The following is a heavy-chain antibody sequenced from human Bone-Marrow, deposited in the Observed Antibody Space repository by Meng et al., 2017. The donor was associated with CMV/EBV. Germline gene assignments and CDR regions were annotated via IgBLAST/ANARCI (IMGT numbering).Heavy chain of an antibody. CDR1: GFTFSSYS. CDR3: ARAPYYDFWSGYYWGFDY. CDR2: IKHDGGET. Sequence: GESLKISCAASGFTFSSYSMNWVRQAPGKGLEWLANIKHDGGETYYAASVKGRFTISRDNAKNSLYLQMNSLRAEDTAVYYCARAPYYDFWSGYYWGFDYWGQGTLVTVSS. J-gene: IGHJ4*02. V-gene: IGHV3-7*01. D-gene: IGHD3-3*01.